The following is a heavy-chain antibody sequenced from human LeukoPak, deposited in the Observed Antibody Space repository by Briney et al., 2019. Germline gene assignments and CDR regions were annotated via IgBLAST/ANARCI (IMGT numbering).Heavy chain of an antibody. V-gene: IGHV1-2*02. CDR3: ARGDTKYYGSGSNAFDI. CDR1: GYTFTSYG. J-gene: IGHJ3*02. CDR2: INPNSGGT. D-gene: IGHD3-10*01. Sequence: ASVKVSCKASGYTFTSYGISWVRQAPGQGLEWMGWINPNSGGTNYAQKFQGRVTMTRDTSISTAYMELSRLRSDDTAVYYCARGDTKYYGSGSNAFDIWGQGTMVTVSS.